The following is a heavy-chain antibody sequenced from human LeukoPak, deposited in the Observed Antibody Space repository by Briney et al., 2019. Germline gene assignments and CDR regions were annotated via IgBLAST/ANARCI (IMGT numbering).Heavy chain of an antibody. Sequence: SETLSLTCTVSGYSISSGYYWSWIRQPPGKGLEWIGYIYYSGSTNYNPSLKSRVTISVDTSKNQFSLKLSSVTAADTAVYYCASTVDWGQGTLVTVSS. D-gene: IGHD4-17*01. CDR1: GYSISSGYY. CDR3: ASTVD. V-gene: IGHV4-61*01. J-gene: IGHJ4*02. CDR2: IYYSGST.